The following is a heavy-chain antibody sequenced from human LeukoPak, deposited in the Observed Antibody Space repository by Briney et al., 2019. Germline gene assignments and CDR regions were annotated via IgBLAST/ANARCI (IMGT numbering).Heavy chain of an antibody. CDR3: ARDPSSVTLYFFDY. V-gene: IGHV1-2*02. D-gene: IGHD4-11*01. Sequence: ASEKVSCKASGYTFRGNYIHWLRQAPGQGLEWMGWIDASNGDTKSAQKFQGRVTMSRDTSISTAYMDLSSLSPDDAAVYYCARDPSSVTLYFFDYWGKGTLVTVSS. CDR2: IDASNGDT. J-gene: IGHJ4*02. CDR1: GYTFRGNY.